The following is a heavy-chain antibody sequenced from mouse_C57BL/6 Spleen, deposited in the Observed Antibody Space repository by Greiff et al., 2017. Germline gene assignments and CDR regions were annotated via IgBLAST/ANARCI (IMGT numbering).Heavy chain of an antibody. CDR3: ARRKIYYGSYVFAY. CDR1: GYTFTDYY. Sequence: EVQLQQSGPELVKPGASVKISCKASGYTFTDYYMNWVKQSHGKSLEWIGDINPNNGGTNYNQKFKGKATLTVDKSSSTAYMELLSLTSDDSAVYYCARRKIYYGSYVFAYWGQGTLVTVSA. V-gene: IGHV1-26*01. J-gene: IGHJ3*01. D-gene: IGHD2-1*01. CDR2: INPNNGGT.